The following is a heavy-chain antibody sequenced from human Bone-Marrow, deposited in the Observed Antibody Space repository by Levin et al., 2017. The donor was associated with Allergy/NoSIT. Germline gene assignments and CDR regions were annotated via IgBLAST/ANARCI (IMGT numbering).Heavy chain of an antibody. CDR1: GVTSNNYT. V-gene: IGHV3-21*01. Sequence: GESLKISCAVSGVTSNNYTLTWVRQPPGKGLEWVSSISSSSAYRHYADSVKGRFPGSRDNAEPSLYLQMKSLRAEDTAIYYSASRLKAPGGLDVWGQGTAVTVSS. D-gene: IGHD6-6*01. CDR2: ISSSSAYR. CDR3: ASRLKAPGGLDV. J-gene: IGHJ6*02.